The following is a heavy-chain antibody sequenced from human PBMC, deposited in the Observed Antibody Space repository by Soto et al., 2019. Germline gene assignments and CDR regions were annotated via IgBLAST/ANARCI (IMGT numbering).Heavy chain of an antibody. V-gene: IGHV4-39*01. D-gene: IGHD4-4*01. J-gene: IGHJ4*02. Sequence: SETLSLTCTVSCGSISSSSYYWGWIRQPPGMGLEWIGSIFYSGNTYYSPSLKNRVTISVDTSKSQFSLKLSSVTAADTAVYLCARLVGTYSDFDCWGQGPLVTVS. CDR3: ARLVGTYSDFDC. CDR1: CGSISSSSYY. CDR2: IFYSGNT.